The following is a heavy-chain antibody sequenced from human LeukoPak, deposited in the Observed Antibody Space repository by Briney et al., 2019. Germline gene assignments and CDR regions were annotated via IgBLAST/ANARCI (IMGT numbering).Heavy chain of an antibody. V-gene: IGHV1-18*04. CDR1: GYTFTGYY. Sequence: ASVKVSCKAAGYTFTGYYMHWVRQAPGQGLEWMGWISAYNGNTNYAQKLQGRVTMTTDTSTSTAYMELRSLRSDDTAVYYCARDDSSGYYQEYFQHWGQGTLVTVSS. CDR2: ISAYNGNT. CDR3: ARDDSSGYYQEYFQH. D-gene: IGHD3-22*01. J-gene: IGHJ1*01.